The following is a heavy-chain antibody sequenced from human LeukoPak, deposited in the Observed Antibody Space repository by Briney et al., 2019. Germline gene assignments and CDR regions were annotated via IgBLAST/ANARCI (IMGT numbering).Heavy chain of an antibody. D-gene: IGHD6-13*01. V-gene: IGHV4-39*07. CDR3: ARDFVAAAGTGIDY. CDR2: IYYSGST. Sequence: SETLSLTCTVSGGSISSSSYYWGWIRQPPGKGLEWIGSIYYSGSTYYNPSLKSRVTISVDTSKNQFSLKLSSVTAADTAVYYCARDFVAAAGTGIDYWGQGTLVTVSS. CDR1: GGSISSSSYY. J-gene: IGHJ4*02.